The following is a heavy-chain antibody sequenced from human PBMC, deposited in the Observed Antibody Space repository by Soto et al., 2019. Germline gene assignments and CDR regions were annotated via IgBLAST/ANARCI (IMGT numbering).Heavy chain of an antibody. D-gene: IGHD1-26*01. V-gene: IGHV1-3*01. CDR2: INAGNGHT. Sequence: QVQLVQSGAEVKKPGASVKVSCKASGYTFPSHSIHWVRQAPGQGLEWMGWINAGNGHTNYSQRFQGRVTITRDTSASTAYMDLNNLRSEDTSVYYCARESAIGVGTFDIWGQGTMVTVPS. CDR3: ARESAIGVGTFDI. J-gene: IGHJ3*02. CDR1: GYTFPSHS.